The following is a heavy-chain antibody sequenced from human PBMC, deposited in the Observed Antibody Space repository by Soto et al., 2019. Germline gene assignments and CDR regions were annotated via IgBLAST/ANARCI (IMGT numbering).Heavy chain of an antibody. J-gene: IGHJ4*02. Sequence: QVQLVQSGAEVKKPGSSVKVSCKAXGGTFSSYAISWXXXAPGQGLEWMGGIIPIFGTANYAQKFQGRVTITADESTSTAYMELSSLRSEDTAVYYCARAGRRSWNYPFDYWGQGTLVTVSS. CDR1: GGTFSSYA. CDR2: IIPIFGTA. CDR3: ARAGRRSWNYPFDY. V-gene: IGHV1-69*01. D-gene: IGHD1-7*01.